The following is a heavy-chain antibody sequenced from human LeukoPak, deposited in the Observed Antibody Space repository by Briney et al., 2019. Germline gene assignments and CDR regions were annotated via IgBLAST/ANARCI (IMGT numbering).Heavy chain of an antibody. V-gene: IGHV3-53*01. CDR3: ARRLYSSGWYDAFDI. Sequence: XAPXXXLEWVXXIYSGGSTYYADSVKGRFTISRDNSKNTLHLQMNSLRVEDTAVYYCARRLYSSGWYDAFDIWGQGTMVTVSS. J-gene: IGHJ3*02. D-gene: IGHD6-19*01. CDR2: IYSGGST.